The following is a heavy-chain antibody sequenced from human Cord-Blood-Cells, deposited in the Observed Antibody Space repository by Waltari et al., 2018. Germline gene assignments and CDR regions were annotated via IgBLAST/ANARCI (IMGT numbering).Heavy chain of an antibody. CDR1: GGSFSGYY. D-gene: IGHD3-3*01. CDR3: ARATIFGVVINAFDI. Sequence: QVQLQQWGAGLLKPSETLSLTCAVHGGSFSGYYWSWIRPPPGKGLEWIGEINHSGSTNYNPSLTSRVTISVDTSKNQFSLTLSSVTAADTAVYSCARATIFGVVINAFDIWGQGTMVTVAS. CDR2: INHSGST. V-gene: IGHV4-34*01. J-gene: IGHJ3*02.